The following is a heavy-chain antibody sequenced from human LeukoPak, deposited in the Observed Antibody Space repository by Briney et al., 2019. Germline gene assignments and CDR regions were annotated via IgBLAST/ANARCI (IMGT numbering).Heavy chain of an antibody. V-gene: IGHV3-30*02. J-gene: IGHJ4*02. CDR1: GFTFSSYG. CDR3: AKEGYYYDSSGYYFDY. Sequence: PGGSLRLSCAASGFTFSSYGMHWVRQAPGKGLEWVAFIRYDGSNKYYADSVKGRFTISRDNSKNTLYLQMNSLRAEDTAVYYCAKEGYYYDSSGYYFDYWGQGTLVTVSS. CDR2: IRYDGSNK. D-gene: IGHD3-22*01.